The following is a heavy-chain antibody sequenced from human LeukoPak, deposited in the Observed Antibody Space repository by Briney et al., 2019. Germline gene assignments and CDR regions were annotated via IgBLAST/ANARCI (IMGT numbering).Heavy chain of an antibody. CDR2: ISGSGGST. V-gene: IGHV3-23*01. D-gene: IGHD3-9*01. J-gene: IGHJ5*02. Sequence: GGSLRLSCAASGFTFSSYAMSWVRQAPGEGLGWVSAISGSGGSTYYGDSVKGRFTISRDNSKNTLYLQMKSLRAEDTAVYYCAKRDVLRYFSWGKGTLVTVS. CDR1: GFTFSSYA. CDR3: AKRDVLRYFS.